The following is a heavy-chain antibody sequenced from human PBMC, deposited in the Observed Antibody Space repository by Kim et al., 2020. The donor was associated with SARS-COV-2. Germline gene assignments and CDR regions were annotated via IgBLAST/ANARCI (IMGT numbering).Heavy chain of an antibody. CDR2: DDK. Sequence: DDKRYSPSLKSRLTITKDTSKNQVVLTMTNMDPVDTATYYCARAFYYFDYWGQGTLVTVSS. J-gene: IGHJ4*02. CDR3: ARAFYYFDY. V-gene: IGHV2-5*01.